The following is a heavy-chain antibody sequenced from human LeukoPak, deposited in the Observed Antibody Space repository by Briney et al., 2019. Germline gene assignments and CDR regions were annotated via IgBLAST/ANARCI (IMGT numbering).Heavy chain of an antibody. CDR1: GFTFSSYS. J-gene: IGHJ3*02. V-gene: IGHV3-21*01. Sequence: GGSLRLSCAASGFTFSSYSMNWVRQAPGKGLEWVSSISSSSSYIYYADSVKGRFTISRDNAKSSLYLQMNSLRAEDTAVYYCARDSVDDILTGYLAFDIWGQGTMVTVSS. D-gene: IGHD3-9*01. CDR2: ISSSSSYI. CDR3: ARDSVDDILTGYLAFDI.